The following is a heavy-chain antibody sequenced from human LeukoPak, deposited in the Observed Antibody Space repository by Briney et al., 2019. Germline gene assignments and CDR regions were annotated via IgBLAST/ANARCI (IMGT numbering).Heavy chain of an antibody. CDR1: GFSLSSSEVA. CDR2: IYWNHDK. J-gene: IGHJ4*02. D-gene: IGHD3-10*01. CDR3: ARSLWFGDLSHFDY. Sequence: SAPTLVKPTQTLTLTCSFFGFSLSSSEVAGGWIRQPPAKALEWLALIYWNHDKRYRPSLQSRLTLTKDTSKNQVVLTMTNMDPVDTATYYCARSLWFGDLSHFDYWGQGTVVTVSS. V-gene: IGHV2-5*01.